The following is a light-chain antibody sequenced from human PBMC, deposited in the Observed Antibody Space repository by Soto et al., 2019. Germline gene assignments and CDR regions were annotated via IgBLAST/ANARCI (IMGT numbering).Light chain of an antibody. J-gene: IGLJ1*01. V-gene: IGLV2-8*01. Sequence: QSVLTQPPSASGSPGQSVTISCTGTSSDIGAYIYVSWYQQHPGKAPKLMISEVSRRPSGVPERFSGSKSGNTASLTVSGLQADDEAHYYCQSSDSRLSGSDVFGTGTKLTVL. CDR2: EVS. CDR1: SSDIGAYIY. CDR3: QSSDSRLSGSDV.